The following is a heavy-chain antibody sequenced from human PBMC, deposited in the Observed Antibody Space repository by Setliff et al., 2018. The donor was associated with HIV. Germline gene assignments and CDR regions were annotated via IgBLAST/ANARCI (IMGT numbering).Heavy chain of an antibody. D-gene: IGHD3-9*01. V-gene: IGHV1-46*01. CDR3: ARVPILRYASPVDM. CDR2: INPSGGST. Sequence: ASVKVACKASGYTFTSYYIHWVRQAPGQGLEWMGEINPSGGSTSYSEKFRGRATMTRDTSRSTVYMELSSLRFDDTAVYYCARVPILRYASPVDMWGQGTLVTVSS. CDR1: GYTFTSYY. J-gene: IGHJ4*02.